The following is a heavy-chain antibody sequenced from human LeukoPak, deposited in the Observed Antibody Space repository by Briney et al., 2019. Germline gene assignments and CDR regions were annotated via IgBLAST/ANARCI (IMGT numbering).Heavy chain of an antibody. D-gene: IGHD6-19*01. Sequence: ASVKVSCKASGYTFTGYYMHWVRQAPGQGPEWMGWINPNSGGTNYAQKFQGRVTMTRDTSISTAYMELSRLRSDDTAVYYCARAPIIETGYSSGWSPFHYWGQGTLVTVSS. V-gene: IGHV1-2*02. CDR3: ARAPIIETGYSSGWSPFHY. CDR1: GYTFTGYY. J-gene: IGHJ4*02. CDR2: INPNSGGT.